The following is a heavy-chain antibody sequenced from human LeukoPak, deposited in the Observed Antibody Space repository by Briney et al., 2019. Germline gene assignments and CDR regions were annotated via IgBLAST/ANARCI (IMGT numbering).Heavy chain of an antibody. CDR3: ARGRFGELFLFHN. V-gene: IGHV4-59*01. D-gene: IGHD3-10*01. CDR2: IYYSGST. CDR1: GGSFSGYY. J-gene: IGHJ4*02. Sequence: SETLSLTCAVYGGSFSGYYWSWIRQPPGKGLEWIGYIYYSGSTNYNPSLKSRVTISVDTSKNQFSLKLSSVTAADTAVYYCARGRFGELFLFHNWSQGTLVTVSS.